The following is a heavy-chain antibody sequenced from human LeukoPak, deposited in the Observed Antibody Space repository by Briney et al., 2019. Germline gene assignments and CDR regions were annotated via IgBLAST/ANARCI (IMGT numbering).Heavy chain of an antibody. J-gene: IGHJ4*02. Sequence: PGGSLRLSCAASGFTFSSYEMNWVRQAPGKGLEWVSYISSSGSTIYYADSVKGRFTISRDNSKNTLYLEMNSLRAEDTAVYYCARAGLVYYFDYWGQGTLVTVSS. CDR2: ISSSGSTI. V-gene: IGHV3-48*03. D-gene: IGHD3/OR15-3a*01. CDR1: GFTFSSYE. CDR3: ARAGLVYYFDY.